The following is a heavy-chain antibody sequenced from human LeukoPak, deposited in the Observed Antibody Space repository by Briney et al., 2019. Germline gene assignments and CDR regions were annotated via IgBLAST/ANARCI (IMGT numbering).Heavy chain of an antibody. CDR3: AKDGGGGDCYFDY. V-gene: IGHV3-30*18. Sequence: GRSLRLSCAASGFTLSSYGMHWVRQAPGKGLEWVAVIPYDGSNKYYADSVKGRFTISSDNSKNTLYLQMNSLRAEDTAVYYCAKDGGGGDCYFDYWGQGTLVTVSS. D-gene: IGHD2-21*02. J-gene: IGHJ4*02. CDR1: GFTLSSYG. CDR2: IPYDGSNK.